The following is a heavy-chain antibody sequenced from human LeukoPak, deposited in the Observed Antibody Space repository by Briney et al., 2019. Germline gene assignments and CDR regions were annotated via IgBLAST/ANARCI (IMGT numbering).Heavy chain of an antibody. V-gene: IGHV1-2*02. CDR3: ARGGPSQVATVYWFFDL. CDR1: GYICTDYY. Sequence: GASVQVSCKASGYICTDYYMHWVRQAPGQGLEWMGSINPNNGGTNSAQRFQGRVTMTRDTSIATAYMDLSSLRSDDTAVYYCARGGPSQVATVYWFFDLWGRGTLVTVSS. D-gene: IGHD5-12*01. J-gene: IGHJ2*01. CDR2: INPNNGGT.